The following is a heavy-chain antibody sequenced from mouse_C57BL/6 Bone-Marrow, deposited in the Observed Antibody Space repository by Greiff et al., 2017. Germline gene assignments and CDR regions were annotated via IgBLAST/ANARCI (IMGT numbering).Heavy chain of an antibody. CDR2: IYPRSGNT. Sequence: QVQLQQSGAELARPGASVKLSCKASGYTFTSYGISWVKQRTGQGLEWIGEIYPRSGNTYYNEKFKGKATLTADKSSSTAYMELRSLTSEDSAVYFCARWDYGSRAYWGQGTLVTVSA. D-gene: IGHD1-1*01. J-gene: IGHJ3*01. CDR3: ARWDYGSRAY. V-gene: IGHV1-81*01. CDR1: GYTFTSYG.